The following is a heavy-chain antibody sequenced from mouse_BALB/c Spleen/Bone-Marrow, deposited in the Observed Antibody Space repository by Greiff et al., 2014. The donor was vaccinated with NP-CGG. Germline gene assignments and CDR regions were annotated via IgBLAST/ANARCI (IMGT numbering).Heavy chain of an antibody. CDR1: GYTFTSFS. CDR3: SRVDWDEAY. CDR2: INPRNGVT. D-gene: IGHD4-1*01. Sequence: VQLVESGAEQVKPGASVKLSCKASGYTFTSFSLYWVRQRPGQGLEWIGDINPRNGVTNFNERFKSKATLTVDKSSSTAYMQLSRLTSEDSAIYYCSRVDWDEAYWGQGTLVTVST. V-gene: IGHV1S81*02. J-gene: IGHJ3*01.